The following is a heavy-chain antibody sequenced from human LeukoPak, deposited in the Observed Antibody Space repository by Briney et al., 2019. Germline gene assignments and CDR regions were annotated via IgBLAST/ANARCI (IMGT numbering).Heavy chain of an antibody. D-gene: IGHD1-14*01. Sequence: GGSLRLSCAASGFTVSSNYMTWVRQAPGKGLEWVSRITSTSSTIYYADSVKGRFTISRDNAKNSLYLQMNSLRDEDTAVYYCARSAEFDYWGQGTLVTVSS. CDR1: GFTVSSNY. CDR3: ARSAEFDY. V-gene: IGHV3-48*02. CDR2: ITSTSSTI. J-gene: IGHJ4*02.